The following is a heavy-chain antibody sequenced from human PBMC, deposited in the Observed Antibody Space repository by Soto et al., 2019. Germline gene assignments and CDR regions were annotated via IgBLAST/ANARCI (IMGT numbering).Heavy chain of an antibody. V-gene: IGHV5-10-1*01. Sequence: GESLKISCKGSGYSFTSYWISWVRQMPGKGLEWMGRIDPSDSYTNYSPSFQGHVTISADKSISTAYLQWSSLKASDTAMYCCASRHGRRGSSDAFDIWGQGTMVTVSS. D-gene: IGHD6-6*01. J-gene: IGHJ3*02. CDR2: IDPSDSYT. CDR1: GYSFTSYW. CDR3: ASRHGRRGSSDAFDI.